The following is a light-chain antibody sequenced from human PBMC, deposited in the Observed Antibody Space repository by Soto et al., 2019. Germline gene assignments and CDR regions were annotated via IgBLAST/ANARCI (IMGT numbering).Light chain of an antibody. CDR1: QSISNN. V-gene: IGKV3-15*01. Sequence: EIMLTQYQATLAVSSMYGFDLXRRASQSISNNLAWYQQKPGQAPRLVIYSAFTRATGIPARFSGSGSGTEFTLTISSLQSEDFAVYYCQQYNKWPPWTFGQGTRLEIK. CDR2: SAF. CDR3: QQYNKWPPWT. J-gene: IGKJ5*01.